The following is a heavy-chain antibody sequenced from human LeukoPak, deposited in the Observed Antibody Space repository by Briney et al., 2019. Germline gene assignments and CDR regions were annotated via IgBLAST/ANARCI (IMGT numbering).Heavy chain of an antibody. CDR1: GYTFTGYY. CDR2: INPNSGGT. Sequence: ASVKVSCKASGYTFTGYYMHWVRQAPGQGLEWMGWINPNSGGTNYAQKFQGRVTMTTDTSTSTAYMELRSLRSDDTAVYYCARDPQWELGAGEFDYWGQGTLVTVSS. D-gene: IGHD1-26*01. CDR3: ARDPQWELGAGEFDY. J-gene: IGHJ4*02. V-gene: IGHV1-2*02.